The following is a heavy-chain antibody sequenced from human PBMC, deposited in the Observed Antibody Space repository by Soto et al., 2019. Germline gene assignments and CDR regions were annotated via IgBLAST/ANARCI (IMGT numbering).Heavy chain of an antibody. CDR1: GGSISSSSYY. J-gene: IGHJ6*02. Sequence: KPSETLSLTCTVSGGSISSSSYYWGWIRQPPGKGLEWIGSIYYSGSTYYNPSLKSRVTISVDTSKNQFSLKLSSVTAADTAVYYCARGHCTNGVCYIFPWDYYGMDVWGQGTTVTVSS. CDR3: ARGHCTNGVCYIFPWDYYGMDV. D-gene: IGHD2-8*01. CDR2: IYYSGST. V-gene: IGHV4-39*01.